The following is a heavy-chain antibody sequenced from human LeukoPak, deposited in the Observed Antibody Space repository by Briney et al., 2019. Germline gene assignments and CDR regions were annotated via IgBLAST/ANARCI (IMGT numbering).Heavy chain of an antibody. Sequence: PGGSLRLSCAASGFTFSSYEMNWVRQAPGKGLEWVSYISSSGSTIYYADSVKGRFTISRDNAKNSLYLQMNSLRAEGTAVYHCARDFVNWNDHYYYYSMDVWGQGTTVTVSS. CDR1: GFTFSSYE. CDR2: ISSSGSTI. V-gene: IGHV3-48*03. J-gene: IGHJ6*02. CDR3: ARDFVNWNDHYYYYSMDV. D-gene: IGHD1-1*01.